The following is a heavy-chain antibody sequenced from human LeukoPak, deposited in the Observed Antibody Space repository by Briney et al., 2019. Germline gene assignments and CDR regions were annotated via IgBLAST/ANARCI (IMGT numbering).Heavy chain of an antibody. D-gene: IGHD5-12*01. V-gene: IGHV3-74*01. CDR3: GRLGGGYVLDY. Sequence: GGSLRLSCSASGFTFSVYAIHWVRQAPGKGLVWVSHIRSAGYNTNYADSVKGRFIISRDNAKNTLYLQMNSLRAEDTAVYYCGRLGGGYVLDYWGQGTLVTVSS. J-gene: IGHJ4*02. CDR2: IRSAGYNT. CDR1: GFTFSVYA.